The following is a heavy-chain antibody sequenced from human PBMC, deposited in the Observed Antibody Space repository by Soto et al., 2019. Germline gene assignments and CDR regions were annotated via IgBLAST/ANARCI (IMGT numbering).Heavy chain of an antibody. CDR3: ARGASP. V-gene: IGHV1-8*01. Sequence: ASGNGSCKASGYTFTSSDINWVRQATGQGLEWLGWMNPNSGNTGYAQKFQGRITFTRSTSINTAYLELSSLSSDDSAVYYCARGASPWGQGTLVTVSS. J-gene: IGHJ5*02. CDR1: GYTFTSSD. CDR2: MNPNSGNT.